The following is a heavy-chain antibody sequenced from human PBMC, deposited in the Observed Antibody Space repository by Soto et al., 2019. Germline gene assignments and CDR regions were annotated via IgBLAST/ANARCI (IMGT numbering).Heavy chain of an antibody. D-gene: IGHD3-9*01. CDR2: IHPSGVNT. V-gene: IGHV3-23*01. Sequence: LXLSCAAAGFMFSNYGMSWVRQAPGKGLQWVATIHPSGVNTHYAESVRGRFTISRDNSRDTLYLEMNSLRAEDTAVYYCAKDPSTGSPDCWGQGALVTGSS. CDR1: GFMFSNYG. J-gene: IGHJ4*02. CDR3: AKDPSTGSPDC.